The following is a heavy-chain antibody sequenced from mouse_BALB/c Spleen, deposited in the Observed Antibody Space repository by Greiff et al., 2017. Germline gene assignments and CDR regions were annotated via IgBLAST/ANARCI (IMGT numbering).Heavy chain of an antibody. CDR3: ARGGYDYWFAY. CDR1: GYTFTSYW. J-gene: IGHJ3*01. CDR2: INPSTGYT. V-gene: IGHV1-7*01. Sequence: QVQLQQPGAELAKPGASVKMSCKASGYTFTSYWMHWVKQRPGQGLEWIGYINPSTGYTEYNQKFKDKATLTADKSSSTAYMQLSSLTSEDSAVYYCARGGYDYWFAYWGQGTLVTVSA. D-gene: IGHD2-4*01.